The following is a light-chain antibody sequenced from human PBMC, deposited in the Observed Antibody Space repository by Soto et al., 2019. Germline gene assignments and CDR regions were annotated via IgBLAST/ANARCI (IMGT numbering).Light chain of an antibody. Sequence: EIVLTQSPDTLSLSPGEGATLSCRASQSISSNFLAWYQQRPGQAPRLLIYGISNRATGIPDRFSGSGSGTEFTLTISSVQPEDVAIYYCQQYTNWPITFGQGTRLENK. J-gene: IGKJ5*01. V-gene: IGKV3-20*01. CDR3: QQYTNWPIT. CDR2: GIS. CDR1: QSISSNF.